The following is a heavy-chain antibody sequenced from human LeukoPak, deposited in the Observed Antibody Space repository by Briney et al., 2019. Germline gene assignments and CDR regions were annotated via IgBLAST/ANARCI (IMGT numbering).Heavy chain of an antibody. D-gene: IGHD7-27*01. V-gene: IGHV3-11*01. CDR2: IGTRDSTK. CDR3: ARPTNWGFPLHMDV. J-gene: IGHJ6*03. CDR1: VHTFTDDY. Sequence: PGGSLRLSCAASVHTFTDDYMSWTRQAPGKGLEWVSFIGTRDSTKYYADSVKGRFTVSSDNAENSLYLQMNRLTAEETPVYYCARPTNWGFPLHMDVWGKGNTVTVSS.